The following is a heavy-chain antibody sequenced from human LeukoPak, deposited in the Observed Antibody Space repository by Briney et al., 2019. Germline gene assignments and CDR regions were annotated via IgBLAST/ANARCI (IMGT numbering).Heavy chain of an antibody. CDR3: AKKGGSYSFDY. D-gene: IGHD1-26*01. CDR2: ISSNGGST. V-gene: IGHV3-64*04. CDR1: GFTFSSYA. J-gene: IGHJ4*02. Sequence: GGSLRLSCSASGFTFSSYAMHWVRQAPGKGLEYVSAISSNGGSTYYADSVKGRFTISRDNSKNTLYLQMNSLRAEDTAVYYCAKKGGSYSFDYWGQGTLVTVSS.